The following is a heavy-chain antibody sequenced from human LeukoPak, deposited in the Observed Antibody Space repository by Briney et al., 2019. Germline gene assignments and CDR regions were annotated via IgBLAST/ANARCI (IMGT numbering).Heavy chain of an antibody. CDR1: GFTFSSYW. V-gene: IGHV3-7*01. CDR2: IKQDGSEK. J-gene: IGHJ4*02. CDR3: AKDRGSGQLKYYFDY. D-gene: IGHD2-15*01. Sequence: PGGSLRLSCAASGFTFSSYWMSWVRQAPGKGLEWVANIKQDGSEKYYVDSVKGRFTISRDNAKNSLYLQMNSLRAEDTAVYYCAKDRGSGQLKYYFDYWGQGTLVTVSS.